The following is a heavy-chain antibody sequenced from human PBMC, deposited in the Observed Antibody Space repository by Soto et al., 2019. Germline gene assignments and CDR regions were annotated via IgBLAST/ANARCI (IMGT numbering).Heavy chain of an antibody. V-gene: IGHV1-69*12. CDR1: GGTFSSYA. CDR3: ARVTNYCTNGVCPDFVGGDYYGMDV. Sequence: QVQLVQSGAEVKKPGSSVKVSCKASGGTFSSYAISWVRQAPGQGLEWMGGIIPIFGTANYAQKFQGRVTITADESTSTAYMELSSLRSEDTAVYYCARVTNYCTNGVCPDFVGGDYYGMDVWGQGTTVTVSS. J-gene: IGHJ6*02. D-gene: IGHD2-8*01. CDR2: IIPIFGTA.